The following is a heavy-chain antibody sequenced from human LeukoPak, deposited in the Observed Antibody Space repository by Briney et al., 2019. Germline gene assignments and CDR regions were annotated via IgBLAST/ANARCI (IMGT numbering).Heavy chain of an antibody. CDR2: INHSGST. CDR3: ARDDYYGSGSYYNVFTSFDY. V-gene: IGHV4-34*01. CDR1: GGSFSGYY. D-gene: IGHD3-10*01. J-gene: IGHJ4*02. Sequence: SETLSLTCAVYGGSFSGYYWSWIRQPPGKGLEWIGEINHSGSTNYNPSLKSRVTISIDTSKNQFSLKLSSVTAADTAVYYCARDDYYGSGSYYNVFTSFDYWGQGTLVTVSS.